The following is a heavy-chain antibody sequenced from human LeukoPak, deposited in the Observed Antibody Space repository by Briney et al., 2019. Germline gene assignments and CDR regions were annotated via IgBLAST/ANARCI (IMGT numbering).Heavy chain of an antibody. J-gene: IGHJ4*02. D-gene: IGHD3-3*01. Sequence: KPSETLSLTCAVYGGSFSGYYWSWIRQPPGKGLEWIGEINHSGSTNYNPSLKSRVTISVDTSKNQFSLKLSSVTAADTAVYYCARGLLTRITIFGVVMNPPDYWGQGTLVTVSS. CDR2: INHSGST. CDR1: GGSFSGYY. CDR3: ARGLLTRITIFGVVMNPPDY. V-gene: IGHV4-34*01.